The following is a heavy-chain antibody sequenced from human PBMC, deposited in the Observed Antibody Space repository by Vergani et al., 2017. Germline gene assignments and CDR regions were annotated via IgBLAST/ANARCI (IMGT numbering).Heavy chain of an antibody. V-gene: IGHV1-69*02. D-gene: IGHD6-6*01. CDR1: GGTFSSYT. J-gene: IGHJ6*02. CDR3: AGSSVSSSPSENYGMDV. Sequence: QVQLVHSGAEVKKPGSSVKVSCKASGGTFSSYTISWVRQAPGQGLEWMGRIIPILGIANYAQKFQGRVTITADKSTSTAYMELSSLRSEDTAVYYCAGSSVSSSPSENYGMDVWGQGTTVTVSS. CDR2: IIPILGIA.